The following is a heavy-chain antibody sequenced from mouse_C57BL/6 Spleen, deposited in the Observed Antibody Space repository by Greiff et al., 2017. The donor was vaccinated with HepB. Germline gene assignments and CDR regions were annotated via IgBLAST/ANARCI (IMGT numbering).Heavy chain of an antibody. CDR2: IYPRSGNT. Sequence: QVQLQQSGAELARPGASVKLSCKASGYTFTSYGISWVKQRTGQGLEWIGEIYPRSGNTYYNEKFKGKATLTADKSSSTAYMELRSLTSEDSAVYFCARQAQATYFDYWGQGTTLTVSS. CDR1: GYTFTSYG. D-gene: IGHD3-2*02. J-gene: IGHJ2*01. V-gene: IGHV1-81*01. CDR3: ARQAQATYFDY.